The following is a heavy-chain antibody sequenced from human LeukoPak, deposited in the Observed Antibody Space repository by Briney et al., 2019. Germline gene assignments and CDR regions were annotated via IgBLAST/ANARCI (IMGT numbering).Heavy chain of an antibody. V-gene: IGHV1-69*13. CDR2: IIPIFGTA. Sequence: ASVKVSCKASGGTFSSYAISWVRQAPGQGLEWMGGIIPIFGTANYAQKFQGRVTITADESTSTAYMELSSLRSEDTAVYYCARVTKYSGSRSHAFDIWGQGTMVTVSS. D-gene: IGHD1-26*01. CDR1: GGTFSSYA. CDR3: ARVTKYSGSRSHAFDI. J-gene: IGHJ3*02.